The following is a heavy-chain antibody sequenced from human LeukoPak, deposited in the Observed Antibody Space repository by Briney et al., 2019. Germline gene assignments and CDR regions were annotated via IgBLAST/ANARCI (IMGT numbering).Heavy chain of an antibody. CDR3: ARDRGYSYGYGWFDP. CDR1: GGSISSSSYY. Sequence: SETLSLTCTVSGGSISSSSYYWGWLRQPPGKGLEWIGSIYYSGSTYYNPSLKSRVTISVDTSKNQFSLKLSSVTAADTAVYYCARDRGYSYGYGWFDPWGQGTLVTVSS. D-gene: IGHD5-18*01. J-gene: IGHJ5*02. V-gene: IGHV4-39*07. CDR2: IYYSGST.